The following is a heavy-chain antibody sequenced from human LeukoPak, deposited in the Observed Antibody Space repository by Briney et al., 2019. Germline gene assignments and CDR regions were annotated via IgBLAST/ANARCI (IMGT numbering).Heavy chain of an antibody. J-gene: IGHJ4*02. V-gene: IGHV3-53*01. CDR2: FYSGGNT. CDR1: GFTVSSNY. CDR3: VRRYMATSAEDFDY. D-gene: IGHD3-16*02. Sequence: GGSLRLSCAASGFTVSSNYMSWVRQAPGKGLEWVSVFYSGGNTYYADSVKGRFTISRDNSKNTLYLQLNSLRAEDTAVYYCVRRYMATSAEDFDYWGQGTLVTVFS.